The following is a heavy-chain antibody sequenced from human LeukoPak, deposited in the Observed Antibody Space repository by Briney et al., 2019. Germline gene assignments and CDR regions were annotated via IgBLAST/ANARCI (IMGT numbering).Heavy chain of an antibody. D-gene: IGHD2-15*01. CDR1: GFTFSIYW. CDR3: ARYPVYCSGGSCYSNYYYGMDV. CDR2: IDSDGSST. Sequence: GGSLRLSCAASGFTFSIYWMHWVRQAPGKGLVWVSRIDSDGSSTTYADSVKGRFTISRDNAKNSLYLQMNSLRAEDTAVYYCARYPVYCSGGSCYSNYYYGMDVWGQGTTVTVSS. J-gene: IGHJ6*02. V-gene: IGHV3-74*01.